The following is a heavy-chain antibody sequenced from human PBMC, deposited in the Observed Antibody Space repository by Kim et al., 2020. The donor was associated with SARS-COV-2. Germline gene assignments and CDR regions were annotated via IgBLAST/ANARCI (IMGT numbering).Heavy chain of an antibody. J-gene: IGHJ4*02. CDR2: INSDGSST. D-gene: IGHD3-22*01. CDR1: GFTFSSYW. Sequence: GGSLRLSCAASGFTFSSYWMHWVRQAPGKGLVWVSRINSDGSSTSYADSVKGRFTISRDNAKNTLYLQMNSLRAEDTAVYYCAVCVQDYYDSSGTFDYWGQGTLVTVSS. V-gene: IGHV3-74*01. CDR3: AVCVQDYYDSSGTFDY.